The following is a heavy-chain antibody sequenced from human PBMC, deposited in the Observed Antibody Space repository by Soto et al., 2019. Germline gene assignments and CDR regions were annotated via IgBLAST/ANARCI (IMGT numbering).Heavy chain of an antibody. V-gene: IGHV4-59*01. CDR1: GGSISSYY. CDR2: IYYSGST. D-gene: IGHD3-22*01. CDR3: ARYYDSSGYSKRYFDY. Sequence: LSLTCTVSGGSISSYYWSWIRQPPGKGLEWIGYIYYSGSTSYNPSLKSRVTISVDTSKNQFSLKLSSVTAADTAVYYCARYYDSSGYSKRYFDYWGQGTLVTVSS. J-gene: IGHJ4*02.